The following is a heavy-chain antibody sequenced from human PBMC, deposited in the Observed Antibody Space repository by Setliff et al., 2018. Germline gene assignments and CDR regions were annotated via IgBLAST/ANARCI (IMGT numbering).Heavy chain of an antibody. Sequence: SETLSITCTVSAGSINLYYWSWIRQPPGKEMEWIGYMHYTGTASFNPALKSRVSIFVDASKDHFSLRLSSVTAADTAMYYCAGSHGSGGYYSDAPYYFQYWGQGTLVTVSS. V-gene: IGHV4-59*01. D-gene: IGHD3-10*01. CDR3: AGSHGSGGYYSDAPYYFQY. CDR1: AGSINLYY. J-gene: IGHJ4*02. CDR2: MHYTGTA.